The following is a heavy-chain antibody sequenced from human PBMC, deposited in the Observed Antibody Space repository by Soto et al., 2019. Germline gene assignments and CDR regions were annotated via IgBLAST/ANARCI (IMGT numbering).Heavy chain of an antibody. CDR2: ISSGSTYI. V-gene: IGHV3-21*01. CDR1: GFTFNSYS. CDR3: ARSKEGILFGMDV. Sequence: LRLSCAVSGFTFNSYSMNWVRQAPGKGLEWVSSISSGSTYIYYADSVKGRFTISRDNAKNSLSLQMNSLRAEDTAVYYCARSKEGILFGMDVWGQGTTVTVSS. J-gene: IGHJ6*02. D-gene: IGHD6-13*01.